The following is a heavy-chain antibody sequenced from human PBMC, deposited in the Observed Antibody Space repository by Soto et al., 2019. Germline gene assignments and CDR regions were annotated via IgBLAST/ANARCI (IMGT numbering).Heavy chain of an antibody. Sequence: PGGSLRLSCAASGFTFSSYSMNWVRQAPGKGLEWVSYISSSSSTIYYADSVKGRFTISRGNAKNSLYLQMNSLRAEDTAVYYCARVFYYGSGSYYKPPTYYYYMDVWGKGTTVTVSS. CDR3: ARVFYYGSGSYYKPPTYYYYMDV. D-gene: IGHD3-10*01. J-gene: IGHJ6*03. V-gene: IGHV3-48*01. CDR1: GFTFSSYS. CDR2: ISSSSSTI.